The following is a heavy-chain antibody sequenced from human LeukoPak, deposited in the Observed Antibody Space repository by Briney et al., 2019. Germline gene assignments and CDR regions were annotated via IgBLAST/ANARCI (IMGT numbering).Heavy chain of an antibody. CDR1: GGSVSRGGYY. V-gene: IGHV4-31*03. Sequence: SETLSLTCTVSGGSVSRGGYYWNWIRQHPGKGLEWIVCTSDSEGSYYNPSLMSRITISVDRSQNQFSLKMRDVTAADTAVYFCATADWESFYFDSWGQGALVAVSS. CDR3: ATADWESFYFDS. J-gene: IGHJ4*02. D-gene: IGHD1-26*01. CDR2: TSDSEGS.